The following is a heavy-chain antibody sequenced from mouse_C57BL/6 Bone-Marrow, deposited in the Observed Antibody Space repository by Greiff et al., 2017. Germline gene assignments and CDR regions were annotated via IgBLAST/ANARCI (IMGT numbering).Heavy chain of an antibody. CDR2: IDPENGDT. J-gene: IGHJ2*01. D-gene: IGHD1-1*01. CDR1: GFNIKDDY. CDR3: TTVVHY. Sequence: VQLQQSGAELVRPGASVKLSCTASGFNIKDDYMHWVKQRPERGLEWIGWIDPENGDTEYASKFQGKATITADTTANTAYHQLSSLPSEDTAVYYCTTVVHYWGQGNTLTVSA. V-gene: IGHV14-4*01.